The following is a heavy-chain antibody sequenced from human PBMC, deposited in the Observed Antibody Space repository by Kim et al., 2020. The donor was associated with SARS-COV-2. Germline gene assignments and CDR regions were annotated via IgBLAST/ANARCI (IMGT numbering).Heavy chain of an antibody. D-gene: IGHD2-8*02. CDR1: GFTFSSYS. CDR3: ASDVCSGGVCYKDKDAFDI. V-gene: IGHV3-21*01. Sequence: GGSLRLSCAASGFTFSSYSMNWVRQAPGKGLEWVSSISSSSSYIYYADSVKGRFTISRDNAKNSLYLQMNSLRAEDTAVYYCASDVCSGGVCYKDKDAFDIRGQGTMVTVSS. CDR2: ISSSSSYI. J-gene: IGHJ3*02.